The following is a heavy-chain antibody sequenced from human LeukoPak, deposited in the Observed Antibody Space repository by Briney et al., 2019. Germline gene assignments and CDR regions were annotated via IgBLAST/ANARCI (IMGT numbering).Heavy chain of an antibody. CDR2: ISSSSSYI. V-gene: IGHV3-21*01. D-gene: IGHD6-6*01. CDR3: AREEVLLFSSSVDY. Sequence: GGSLRLSCAASGFTFSSYSMNWVRQAPGKGLEWVSSISSSSSYIYYADSVKGRFTISRDNAKNSLYLQMNSLRAEDTAVYYCAREEVLLFSSSVDYWGQGTLVTVSS. J-gene: IGHJ4*02. CDR1: GFTFSSYS.